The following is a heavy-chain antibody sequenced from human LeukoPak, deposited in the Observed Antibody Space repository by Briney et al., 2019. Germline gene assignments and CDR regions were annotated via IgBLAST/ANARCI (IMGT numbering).Heavy chain of an antibody. D-gene: IGHD4-17*01. J-gene: IGHJ4*02. CDR3: ARTVYGDYAY. CDR1: GGSISSGGYY. Sequence: SQTLSLTCTVSGGSISSGGYYWSWIRQHPGKGLEWIGYIYYSGSTYYNPSLKSRVTISVDTSKNQFSLKLSSVTAAVTAVYYCARTVYGDYAYWGQGTLVTVSS. CDR2: IYYSGST. V-gene: IGHV4-31*03.